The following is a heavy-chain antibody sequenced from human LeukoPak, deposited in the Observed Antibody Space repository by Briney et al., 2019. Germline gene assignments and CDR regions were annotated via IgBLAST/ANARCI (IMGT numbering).Heavy chain of an antibody. V-gene: IGHV4-4*02. D-gene: IGHD1-14*01. J-gene: IGHJ4*02. CDR3: VRGGLAFGGN. CDR1: GGSISSGNW. CDR2: ISHSGNI. Sequence: PSETLSLTCVVSGGSISSGNWWSWVRQPPGKGLEWIGEISHSGNINYNPSLKSRVTISVDKSKNHFSLRLTSVTTADTAVYYCVRGGLAFGGNWGQGTLVTVSS.